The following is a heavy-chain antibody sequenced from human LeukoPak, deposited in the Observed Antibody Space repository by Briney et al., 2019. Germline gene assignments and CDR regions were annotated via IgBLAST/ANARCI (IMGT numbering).Heavy chain of an antibody. Sequence: GGSLRLSCAAYRFAFSSYSMKWVRQAPGKGLEWVSAINSAGSTYYGDPVRGRFTISRDNSKNVLHLQMNSLRAEDKALYYCAKDREYDDSCDYNGWGQGTLVTVSS. CDR2: INSAGST. CDR3: AKDREYDDSCDYNG. D-gene: IGHD3-22*01. CDR1: RFAFSSYS. J-gene: IGHJ4*02. V-gene: IGHV3-23*01.